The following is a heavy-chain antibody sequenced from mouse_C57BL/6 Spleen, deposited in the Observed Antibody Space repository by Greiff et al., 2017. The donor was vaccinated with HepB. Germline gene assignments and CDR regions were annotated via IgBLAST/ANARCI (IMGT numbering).Heavy chain of an antibody. Sequence: QVHVKQSGAELVRPGSSVKLSCKASGYTFTSYWMHWVKQRPIQGLEWIGNIDPSDSETHYNQKFKDKATLTVDKSSSTAYMQLSSLTSEDSAVYYCAISPFYGYDGGYARDYWGQGTSVTVSS. D-gene: IGHD2-9*01. J-gene: IGHJ4*01. CDR1: GYTFTSYW. V-gene: IGHV1-52*01. CDR3: AISPFYGYDGGYARDY. CDR2: IDPSDSET.